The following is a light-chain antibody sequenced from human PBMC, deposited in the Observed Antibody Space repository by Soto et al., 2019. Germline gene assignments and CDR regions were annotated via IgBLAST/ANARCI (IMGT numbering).Light chain of an antibody. J-gene: IGLJ1*01. CDR2: EVS. Sequence: QLVLTQPASVSGSPGQSITISCTGTSSDVGGYNYVSWYQQHPGKAPKLMIYEVSNRPSGVSNRFSGSKSGNTASLTISGLQAEDEADYYCSSYTSSLRVYVFGTGTKLTVL. V-gene: IGLV2-14*01. CDR3: SSYTSSLRVYV. CDR1: SSDVGGYNY.